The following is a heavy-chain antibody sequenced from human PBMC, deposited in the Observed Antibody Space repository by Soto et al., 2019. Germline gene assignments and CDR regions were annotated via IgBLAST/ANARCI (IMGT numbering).Heavy chain of an antibody. D-gene: IGHD2-15*01. CDR2: IWSDGSNK. Sequence: QVQLVESGGGVVQPGRSLRLSCAVSGFTFSSYGMHWVRQAPGKGLEWVTIIWSDGSNKYYADSVKGRFTISRDNSKNTLYLQMNSLRAEDTAVYYCARVPVEYCSGGSCYSGHFDYWGQGTLVTVSS. V-gene: IGHV3-33*01. CDR3: ARVPVEYCSGGSCYSGHFDY. J-gene: IGHJ4*02. CDR1: GFTFSSYG.